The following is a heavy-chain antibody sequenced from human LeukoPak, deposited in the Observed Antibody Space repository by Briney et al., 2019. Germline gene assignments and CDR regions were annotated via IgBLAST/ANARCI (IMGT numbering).Heavy chain of an antibody. Sequence: SETLSLTCAVYNGSFNEYYWSWIRQSPGKGLEWIGTINYGGNTYYNLSLKSRVIIFLDTSKNQFSLKLSSVTAADTAVYYCARLWSTSCKGGSCPHQPNYWGQGTRVTVPS. D-gene: IGHD2-15*01. J-gene: IGHJ4*02. CDR2: INYGGNT. CDR1: NGSFNEYY. V-gene: IGHV4-34*01. CDR3: ARLWSTSCKGGSCPHQPNY.